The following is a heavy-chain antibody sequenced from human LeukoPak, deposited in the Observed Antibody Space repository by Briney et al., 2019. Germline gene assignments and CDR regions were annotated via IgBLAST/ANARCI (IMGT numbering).Heavy chain of an antibody. CDR2: IKSDGRSA. CDR3: ARDNSSVFDH. CDR1: GFTLSSYW. V-gene: IGHV3-74*01. D-gene: IGHD6-6*01. Sequence: GGSLRLSCGASGFTLSSYWMHWVRQAPGKGVVWVSTIKSDGRSASYADSVRGRFTISRDNAKNTVFLQMGSLRAEDTAVYYCARDNSSVFDHWGQGALVTVSS. J-gene: IGHJ4*02.